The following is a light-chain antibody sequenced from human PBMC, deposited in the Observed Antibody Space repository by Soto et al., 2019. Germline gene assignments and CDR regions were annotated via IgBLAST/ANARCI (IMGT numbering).Light chain of an antibody. CDR2: GTS. CDR3: HQDFNLPWT. CDR1: QTVSRMY. Sequence: EIVLTQSPVTLSLSPXEXXXXXXXXSQTVSRMYLSCFQQKPGQAPRLLIYGTSTRATGIPVRFSGSGSGTDFTLTISSLQPEDFAVYFCHQDFNLPWTFGQGTKVDIK. V-gene: IGKV3D-7*01. J-gene: IGKJ1*01.